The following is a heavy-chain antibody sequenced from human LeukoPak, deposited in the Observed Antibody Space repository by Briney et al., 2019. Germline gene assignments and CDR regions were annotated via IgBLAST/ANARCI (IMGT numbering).Heavy chain of an antibody. J-gene: IGHJ3*02. CDR2: IYPGDSDT. CDR3: ARPSSSGWDAFDI. CDR1: GYSFTSYW. V-gene: IGHV5-51*01. D-gene: IGHD6-19*01. Sequence: GESLKISCKGSGYSFTSYWIGWVRQMPGKGLEWMGIIYPGDSDTRYGPSFQGQVTISADKSISTAYLQWSSLKASDTAMYYCARPSSSGWDAFDIWGQGTMVTVSS.